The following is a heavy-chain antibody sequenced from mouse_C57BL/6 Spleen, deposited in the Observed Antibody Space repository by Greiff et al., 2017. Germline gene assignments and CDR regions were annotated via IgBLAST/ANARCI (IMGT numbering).Heavy chain of an antibody. J-gene: IGHJ1*03. CDR3: VREGTMITTWDFDV. D-gene: IGHD2-4*01. V-gene: IGHV10-3*01. CDR2: IRSKSSNYAT. Sequence: EVMLVESGGGLVQPKGSLKLSCAASGFTFNTYAMHWVRQAPGTGLEWVARIRSKSSNYATSYADSVKDRFTISRDDSQSMLYLQMNNLKTEDTAMYYCVREGTMITTWDFDVWGTGTTVTVSS. CDR1: GFTFNTYA.